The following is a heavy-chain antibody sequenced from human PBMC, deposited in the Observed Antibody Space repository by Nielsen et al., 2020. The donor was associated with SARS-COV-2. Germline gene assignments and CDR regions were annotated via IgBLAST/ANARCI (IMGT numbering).Heavy chain of an antibody. V-gene: IGHV3-23*01. CDR2: ISGSGSDT. CDR3: AKEKRGLFLGLYDL. CDR1: GFTFSNDA. J-gene: IGHJ5*02. D-gene: IGHD3/OR15-3a*01. Sequence: GESLQISCAASGFTFSNDAMSWVRQAPGKGLEWVSFISGSGSDTYYADSVKGRFTISRDNSKITSYLQMRSLGAEDTAVYYCAKEKRGLFLGLYDLWGQGTLVTVSS.